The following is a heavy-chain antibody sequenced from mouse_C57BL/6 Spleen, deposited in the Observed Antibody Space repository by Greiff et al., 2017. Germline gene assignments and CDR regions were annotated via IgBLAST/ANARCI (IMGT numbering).Heavy chain of an antibody. V-gene: IGHV1-26*01. Sequence: VQLKESGPELVKPGASVKISCKASGYTFTDYYMNWVKQSHGKSLEWIGDINPNNGGTSYNQKFKGKATLTVDKSSSTAYMELRSLTSEDSAVYYCARRTVVATDYWGQGTTLTVSS. CDR1: GYTFTDYY. CDR3: ARRTVVATDY. CDR2: INPNNGGT. J-gene: IGHJ2*01. D-gene: IGHD1-1*01.